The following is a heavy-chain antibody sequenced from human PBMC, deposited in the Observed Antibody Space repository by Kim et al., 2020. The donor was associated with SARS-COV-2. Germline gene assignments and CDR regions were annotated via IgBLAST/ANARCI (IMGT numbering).Heavy chain of an antibody. D-gene: IGHD6-13*01. J-gene: IGHJ4*02. Sequence: GGSLRLSCAASGFTFSSYAMNWVRQAPGKGLEWVSAIRCGGGNTYYADSVKGRFTISRDNSKNTLYLQMNSLRAEDTAVYYCAKVIAAAGTGFDDWGQGTLVTVSS. CDR1: GFTFSSYA. V-gene: IGHV3-23*01. CDR3: AKVIAAAGTGFDD. CDR2: IRCGGGNT.